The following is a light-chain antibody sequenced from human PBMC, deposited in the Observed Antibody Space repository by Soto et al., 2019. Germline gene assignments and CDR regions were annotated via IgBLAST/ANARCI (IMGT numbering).Light chain of an antibody. CDR2: EVS. V-gene: IGLV2-14*01. J-gene: IGLJ1*01. CDR3: SSYTSSGTLVV. Sequence: QSALTQPASVSGSPGQSITISCTGTRSDVGGSKYVSWYQQYPGKAPKVMIYEVSDRPAGVSNRFSGSKSGNTASLTISGLQAEDEADYYCSSYTSSGTLVVFGSGTKVTVL. CDR1: RSDVGGSKY.